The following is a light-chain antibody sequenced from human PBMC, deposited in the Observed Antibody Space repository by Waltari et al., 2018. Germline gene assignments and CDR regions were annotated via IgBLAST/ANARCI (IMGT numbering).Light chain of an antibody. CDR2: GNS. CDR1: SSNIGAGHD. CDR3: QSYDSSLSGL. V-gene: IGLV1-40*01. Sequence: QSVLTQPPSVSGAPGQRVTIPCTGSSSNIGAGHDVHWYQHLPGTAPKLLIYGNSNRPSGVPDRFSGSKSGTSASLAITGLQAEDEADYYCQSYDSSLSGLFGGGTKLTVL. J-gene: IGLJ2*01.